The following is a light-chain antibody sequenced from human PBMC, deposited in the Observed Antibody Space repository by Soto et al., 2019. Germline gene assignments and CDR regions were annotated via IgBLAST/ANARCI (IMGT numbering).Light chain of an antibody. J-gene: IGKJ1*01. V-gene: IGKV3-15*01. CDR2: DAS. Sequence: EIVMTQSPDTLSVSPGERATLSCRASQSVSSALAWYHQKPGQAPRLLIYDASTRATVIPARLSGSGSGTTFNIHISSLQYEDFEVYYCQQYNDWPSTFGQGTKVEIK. CDR3: QQYNDWPST. CDR1: QSVSSA.